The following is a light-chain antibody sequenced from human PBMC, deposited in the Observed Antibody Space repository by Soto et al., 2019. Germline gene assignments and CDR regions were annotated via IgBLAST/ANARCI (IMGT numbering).Light chain of an antibody. CDR3: QQSYSTPYN. J-gene: IGKJ2*01. Sequence: DIQMTQSPSSLSASVGDRVTITCRASQSITNYLNWYQQKPGKAPKLLIYATSTLQSGVPSRFSGSASGTDFTLTISSLQPDDVATYYCQQSYSTPYNFGQGTKVDIK. CDR2: ATS. V-gene: IGKV1-39*01. CDR1: QSITNY.